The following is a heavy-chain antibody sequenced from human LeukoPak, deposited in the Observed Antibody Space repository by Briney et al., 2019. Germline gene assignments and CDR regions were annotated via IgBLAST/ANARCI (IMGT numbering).Heavy chain of an antibody. CDR1: GYTFTGYY. CDR3: ARDLANANFDC. V-gene: IGHV1-2*02. Sequence: ASVKVSCKASGYTFTGYYMNWVRQAPGQGLEWMGWIHPNSGDTHYLQKFQGRVTVTRDTSISTAYMELSRLRSDDTAVYYCARDLANANFDCWGQGTLVTVSS. J-gene: IGHJ4*02. CDR2: IHPNSGDT.